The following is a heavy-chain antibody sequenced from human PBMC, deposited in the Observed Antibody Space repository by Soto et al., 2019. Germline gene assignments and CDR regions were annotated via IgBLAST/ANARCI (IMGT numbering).Heavy chain of an antibody. CDR1: GYTFTSYG. D-gene: IGHD3-22*01. Sequence: ASVKVSCKASGYTFTSYGIHWVRQAPGQRLEWTGWINAGNGNTKYSEKFQGRVTITRDTSASTAYLELSSLRSEDTAVYYCATDPNDSSAYYHHYYYGMDVWGQGTTVTVSS. CDR2: INAGNGNT. J-gene: IGHJ6*02. CDR3: ATDPNDSSAYYHHYYYGMDV. V-gene: IGHV1-3*01.